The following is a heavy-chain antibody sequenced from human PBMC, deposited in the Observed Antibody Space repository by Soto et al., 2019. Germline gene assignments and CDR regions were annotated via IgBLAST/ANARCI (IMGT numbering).Heavy chain of an antibody. CDR3: AKNWNWGSLVH. CDR1: GDSISTDY. CDR2: IYYGGST. D-gene: IGHD7-27*01. Sequence: SEMLSLTCTVSGDSISTDYWNWIRQSPGKGLEWIGFIYYGGSTNYNPSLKSRVTISVDTPKNQFSLKLSSVTAADTAVYYCAKNWNWGSLVHWGQGTLVTVSS. V-gene: IGHV4-59*08. J-gene: IGHJ4*02.